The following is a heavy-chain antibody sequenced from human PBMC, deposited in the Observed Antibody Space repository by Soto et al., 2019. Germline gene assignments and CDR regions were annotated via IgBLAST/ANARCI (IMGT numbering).Heavy chain of an antibody. D-gene: IGHD2-15*01. CDR2: ISGSGGST. V-gene: IGHV3-23*01. CDR3: AKPRWTSCSGARGYFDY. CDR1: GFSFSDYA. J-gene: IGHJ4*02. Sequence: EVQLLESGGGLVQPGGSLRPSCAASGFSFSDYAMSWVRQAPGKGLEWVSIISGSGGSTYYADSAKGRFTISRDNSKNTLYVQMNSLRVEDTAVYYCAKPRWTSCSGARGYFDYWGQGTLVTVSS.